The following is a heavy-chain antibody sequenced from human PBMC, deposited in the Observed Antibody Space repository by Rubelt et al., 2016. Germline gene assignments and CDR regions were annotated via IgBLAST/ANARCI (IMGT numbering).Heavy chain of an antibody. J-gene: IGHJ4*02. D-gene: IGHD1/OR15-1a*01. CDR3: ARDRVTGTYDY. V-gene: IGHV4-34*01. CDR2: IYYSGST. CDR1: GGSFSGYY. Sequence: QVQLQQWGAGLLKPSETLSLTCAVYGGSFSGYYWSWIRQPPGKGLEWIGSIYYSGSTYYNPSLTIRVTISVDTSKNQFSLKLSSVTAADTAVYYCARDRVTGTYDYWGQGTLVTVSS.